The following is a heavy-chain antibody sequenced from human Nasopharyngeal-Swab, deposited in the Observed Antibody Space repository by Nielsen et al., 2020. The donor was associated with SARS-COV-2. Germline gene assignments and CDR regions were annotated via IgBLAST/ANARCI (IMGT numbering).Heavy chain of an antibody. Sequence: ASVKVSCKASGYTFTRYYMHWVRQAPGQGLEWMGIINPSGGSTSYAQKFQGRVTMTRDTSTSTLYMELSSLRFEDTAVYYCARGARFAVDYFDYWDQGTLVTVSS. CDR2: INPSGGST. CDR3: ARGARFAVDYFDY. CDR1: GYTFTRYY. J-gene: IGHJ4*02. D-gene: IGHD6-19*01. V-gene: IGHV1-46*01.